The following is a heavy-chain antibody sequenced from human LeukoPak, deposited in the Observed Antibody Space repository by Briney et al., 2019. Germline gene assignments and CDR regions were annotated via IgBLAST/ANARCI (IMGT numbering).Heavy chain of an antibody. D-gene: IGHD3-9*01. V-gene: IGHV1-24*01. CDR3: ATVGGLDILTGNPRDY. J-gene: IGHJ4*02. CDR1: GYTLTELS. CDR2: FDPEDGET. Sequence: ASVKVSCKGSGYTLTELSMHWVRQAPGKGLEWMGGFDPEDGETIYAQKFQGRVAMTEDTSTDTAYMELSRLRSEDTAVYYCATVGGLDILTGNPRDYWGQGTLVTVSS.